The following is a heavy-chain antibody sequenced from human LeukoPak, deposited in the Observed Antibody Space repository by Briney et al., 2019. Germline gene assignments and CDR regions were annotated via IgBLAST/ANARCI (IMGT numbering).Heavy chain of an antibody. V-gene: IGHV4-34*01. D-gene: IGHD6-19*01. Sequence: SETLSLTCAAYGGSFSGYYWSWIRQPPGKGLEWIGEINRSGSTNYNPSLKSRVTISVDTSKNQFSLKLSSVTAADTAVYYCARRSGWLPYNWFDPWGQGTLVTVSS. CDR1: GGSFSGYY. CDR3: ARRSGWLPYNWFDP. CDR2: INRSGST. J-gene: IGHJ5*02.